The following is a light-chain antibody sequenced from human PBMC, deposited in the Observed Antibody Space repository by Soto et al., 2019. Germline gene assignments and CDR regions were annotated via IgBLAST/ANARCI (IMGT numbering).Light chain of an antibody. CDR2: AIS. V-gene: IGLV2-14*01. Sequence: QSALTQPASVSGSPGQSITISCTGTSSDVGGYNYVSWYQHHPGKAPRLLTYAISNRPSGVSSRFSGSKSGNTASLTISGLLAEHEADYYCSSYTSSGTWVFGGGTQLTVL. CDR3: SSYTSSGTWV. J-gene: IGLJ3*02. CDR1: SSDVGGYNY.